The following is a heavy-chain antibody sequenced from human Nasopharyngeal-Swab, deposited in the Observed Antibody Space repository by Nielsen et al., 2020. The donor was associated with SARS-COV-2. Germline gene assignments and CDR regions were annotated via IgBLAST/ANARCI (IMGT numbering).Heavy chain of an antibody. V-gene: IGHV3-73*01. CDR2: IGDKDHNYAT. J-gene: IGHJ4*02. CDR3: TTDFYFDY. Sequence: GESLKISCSASGFLFSASALHLVRQASGKGLVWVVRIGDKDHNYATTYGASVQGRFTISRDDSKNTAFLQMDSLKTEDTALYYCTTDFYFDYWGQGTLVTVSS. CDR1: GFLFSASA.